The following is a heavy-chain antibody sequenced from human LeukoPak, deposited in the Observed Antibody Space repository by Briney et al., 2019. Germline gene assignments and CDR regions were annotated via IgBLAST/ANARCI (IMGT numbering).Heavy chain of an antibody. CDR1: GGSISSGGYS. J-gene: IGHJ4*02. CDR2: IYHSGST. V-gene: IGHV4-30-2*01. D-gene: IGHD2-15*01. CDR3: ARGYCSSGTCPSFDY. Sequence: PSQTLSLTCAVFGGSISSGGYSWSWIRQPPGKGLEWIGYIYHSGSTYHNPSLKSRVTVSVDRSKNQFSLELNSVTAADTAVYYCARGYCSSGTCPSFDYWGQGTLVTVSS.